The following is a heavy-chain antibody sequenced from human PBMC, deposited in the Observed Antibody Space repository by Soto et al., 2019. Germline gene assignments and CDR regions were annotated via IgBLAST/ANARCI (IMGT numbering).Heavy chain of an antibody. CDR2: IGGSDSST. Sequence: EVQVLESGGDLVQPGGSLRLSCAASGFTFTNYAMSWVRQAPGRGLEWVSSIGGSDSSTYYAESVKGRFTIARDNSESTLSLQMNSLRAEDTAVYYCATGGFLWFGGPVDYWGQGTLVTVSS. D-gene: IGHD3-10*01. J-gene: IGHJ4*02. CDR1: GFTFTNYA. CDR3: ATGGFLWFGGPVDY. V-gene: IGHV3-23*01.